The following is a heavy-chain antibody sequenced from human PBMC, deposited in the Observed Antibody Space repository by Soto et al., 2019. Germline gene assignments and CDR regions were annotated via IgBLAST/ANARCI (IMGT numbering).Heavy chain of an antibody. CDR1: GYTFTSYG. Sequence: GASVNVSCKASGYTFTSYGISWVRQAPGQGLEWMGWISAYNGNTNYAQKLQGRVTMTTDTSTGTAYMELRSLRSDDTAVYYCARGPGIAAAGPGDYWGQGTLVTVSS. J-gene: IGHJ4*02. V-gene: IGHV1-18*04. CDR3: ARGPGIAAAGPGDY. CDR2: ISAYNGNT. D-gene: IGHD6-13*01.